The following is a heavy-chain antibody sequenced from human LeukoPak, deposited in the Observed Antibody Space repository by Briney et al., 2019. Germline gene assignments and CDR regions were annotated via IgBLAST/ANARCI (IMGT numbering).Heavy chain of an antibody. CDR3: ARDDAFDI. CDR1: GFTFSSYW. J-gene: IGHJ3*02. CDR2: ITSDGSNT. V-gene: IGHV3-74*01. Sequence: GGSLRLSCAASGFTFSSYWMHWVRQAPGKGLVWVSRITSDGSNTIYADSVKGRFSISRDNAKNTLYLQMNSLRAEDTAEYYCARDDAFDIWGQGTMVTVSS.